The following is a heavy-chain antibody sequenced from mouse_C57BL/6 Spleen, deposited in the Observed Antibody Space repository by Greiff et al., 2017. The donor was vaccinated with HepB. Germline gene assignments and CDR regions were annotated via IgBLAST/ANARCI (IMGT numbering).Heavy chain of an antibody. J-gene: IGHJ3*01. V-gene: IGHV1-15*01. D-gene: IGHD5-1*01. Sequence: QVQLQQSGAELVRPGASVTLSCKASGYTFTDYEMHWVKQTPVHGLEWIGAIDPETGGTAYNQKFKGKAILTADKSSSTAYMELRSLTSDDSAVYYCTREYSFAYWGQGTLVTVSA. CDR3: TREYSFAY. CDR1: GYTFTDYE. CDR2: IDPETGGT.